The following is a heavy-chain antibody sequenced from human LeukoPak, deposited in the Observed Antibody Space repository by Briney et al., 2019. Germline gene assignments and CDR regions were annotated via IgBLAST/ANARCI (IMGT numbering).Heavy chain of an antibody. Sequence: ASVKVSCKASGYTFTSYDVNWVRHATGQGLEWMGWINPNSGDTGYALKFQGRDTMSRHTSRNTAYMELGTLRSEDTAVYSCARVPRRGDRFDPWGQGTLVTVSS. J-gene: IGHJ5*02. CDR1: GYTFTSYD. D-gene: IGHD3-10*01. CDR2: INPNSGDT. V-gene: IGHV1-8*01. CDR3: ARVPRRGDRFDP.